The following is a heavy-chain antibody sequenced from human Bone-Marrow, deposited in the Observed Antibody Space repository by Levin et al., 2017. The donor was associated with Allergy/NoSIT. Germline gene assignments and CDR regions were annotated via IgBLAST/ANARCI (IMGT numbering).Heavy chain of an antibody. CDR1: GFNFNTFG. J-gene: IGHJ4*02. CDR3: VKGVSRGFDS. CDR2: TRANYNT. Sequence: RPGGSLRLSCATSGFNFNTFGLSWVRQAPGKGLEWVAATRANYNTYYAESLEGRFTISRDNSKKTVDLQMNRLRADDTAVYFCVKGVSRGFDSWGQGTLVAVSS. D-gene: IGHD3-10*01. V-gene: IGHV3-23*01.